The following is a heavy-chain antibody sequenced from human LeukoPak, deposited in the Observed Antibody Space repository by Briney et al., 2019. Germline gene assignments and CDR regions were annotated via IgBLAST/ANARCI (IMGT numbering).Heavy chain of an antibody. J-gene: IGHJ3*02. CDR3: ARATYYYASGSYYFYAFDM. Sequence: GGSLRLSCAASGFTVSNNFMSWVRQAPGKGLEWVSVIYSNDSTYYADSVKGRFTISRDTSKNTPYLQMKSLRAEDTAVYYCARATYYYASGSYYFYAFDMWGQGTMVTVSS. D-gene: IGHD3-10*01. CDR1: GFTVSNNF. CDR2: IYSNDST. V-gene: IGHV3-53*01.